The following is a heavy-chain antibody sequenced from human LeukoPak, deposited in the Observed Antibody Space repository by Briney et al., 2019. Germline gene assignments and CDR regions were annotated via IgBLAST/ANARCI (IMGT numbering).Heavy chain of an antibody. Sequence: SETLSLTCTVSGGSISSYFWTWIRQPAGKGLEWIGHIYTSGSTKYNPSLKSRVTMSVDTSKDQFSLKLNSVTAADTALYYCARERCGGDCYYYFNGMDVWGQGTPVTVSS. V-gene: IGHV4-4*07. D-gene: IGHD2-21*02. J-gene: IGHJ6*02. CDR2: IYTSGST. CDR3: ARERCGGDCYYYFNGMDV. CDR1: GGSISSYF.